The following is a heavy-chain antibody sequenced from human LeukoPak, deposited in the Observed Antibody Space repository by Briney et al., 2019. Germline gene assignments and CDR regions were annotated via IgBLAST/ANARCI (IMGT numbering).Heavy chain of an antibody. CDR1: GGSISSYY. Sequence: SETLSLTCTVSGGSISSYYWSWIRQPPGKGLEWIGYISNTGSTKYNPSLKNRVTISVDTSKNQFSLKLSSVNDADTGVYYCARLLAYCGGYCYVLDYWGQGTLVTVSS. D-gene: IGHD2-21*02. CDR3: ARLLAYCGGYCYVLDY. CDR2: ISNTGST. J-gene: IGHJ4*02. V-gene: IGHV4-59*08.